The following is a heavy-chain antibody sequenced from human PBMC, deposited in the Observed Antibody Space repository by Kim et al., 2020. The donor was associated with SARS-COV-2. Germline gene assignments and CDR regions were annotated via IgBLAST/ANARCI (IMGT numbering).Heavy chain of an antibody. Sequence: YVKCRLTISRDNSKSTLFLQVNSLRAEDTAMYYCAKDIYGSGSYTWGYLDYWGQGTLVTVSS. V-gene: IGHV3-33*06. D-gene: IGHD3-10*01. CDR3: AKDIYGSGSYTWGYLDY. J-gene: IGHJ4*02.